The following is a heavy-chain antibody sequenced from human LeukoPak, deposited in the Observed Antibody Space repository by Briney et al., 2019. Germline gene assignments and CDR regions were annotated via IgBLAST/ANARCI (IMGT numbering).Heavy chain of an antibody. CDR2: ISWNSGTI. D-gene: IGHD6-6*01. CDR3: AKDLASARYYYMEV. V-gene: IGHV3-9*03. J-gene: IGHJ6*03. Sequence: PGRSLRLSCAASGFTFDDYAMHWVRQAPGKGLEWVSGISWNSGTIGYADSVKGRFTISRDKAKNSLYLPMNSLSTEDMALYYCAKDLASARYYYMEVWGNGTTVTVSS. CDR1: GFTFDDYA.